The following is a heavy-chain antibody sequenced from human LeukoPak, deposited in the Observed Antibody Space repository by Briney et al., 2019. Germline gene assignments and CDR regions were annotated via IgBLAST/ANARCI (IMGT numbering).Heavy chain of an antibody. CDR3: ARAGRFLEWLLDSDY. CDR2: ISYDGSNK. D-gene: IGHD3-3*01. J-gene: IGHJ4*02. CDR1: GFTFSSYA. V-gene: IGHV3-30-3*01. Sequence: GGSLRLSCAASGFTFSSYAMHWVRQAPGKGLEWVAVISYDGSNKYYADSVKGRFTISRDNSKNTLYLQMSSLRAEDTAVYYCARAGRFLEWLLDSDYWGQGTLVTVSS.